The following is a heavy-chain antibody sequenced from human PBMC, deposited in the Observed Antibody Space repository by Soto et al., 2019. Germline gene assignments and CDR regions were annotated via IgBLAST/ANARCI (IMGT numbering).Heavy chain of an antibody. CDR2: IIPIFGTA. D-gene: IGHD2-2*01. CDR1: GGTFSSYA. V-gene: IGHV1-69*12. CDR3: ARGGQGHCISPSCYGGYAIYYDYGMDV. J-gene: IGHJ6*02. Sequence: QVQLVQSGAEVKKPGSSVKVSCKASGGTFSSYAISWVRQAPGQGLEWMGGIIPIFGTANYAQKFQGRVTITADEATGTDYMVLRSLRSEDAAVYYCARGGQGHCISPSCYGGYAIYYDYGMDVWGQGTTVTVSS.